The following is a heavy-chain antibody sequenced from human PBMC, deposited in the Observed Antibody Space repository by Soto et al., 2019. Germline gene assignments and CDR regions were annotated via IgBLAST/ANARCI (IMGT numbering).Heavy chain of an antibody. CDR3: ARVPSPFDYYYAMDV. CDR1: GDSIISVNKY. V-gene: IGHV4-30-4*01. J-gene: IGHJ6*02. D-gene: IGHD3-16*01. CDR2: IFSSGTT. Sequence: TLSVTCTVCGDSIISVNKYWSWIRRPPGKGLEWIGYIFSSGTTYYNPSLKSRLTMSLDASQNQFSLKLNSLTDADTAVYFCARVPSPFDYYYAMDVWGQGTTVTVSS.